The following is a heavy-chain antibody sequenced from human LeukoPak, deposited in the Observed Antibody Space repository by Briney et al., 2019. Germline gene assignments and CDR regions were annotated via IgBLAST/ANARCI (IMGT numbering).Heavy chain of an antibody. J-gene: IGHJ5*02. CDR2: ISSSSSTI. Sequence: GGSLRLSCAASGFTFSSYSMNWVRQAPGKGLEWGSYISSSSSTIYYADSVKGRFTISRDNAKNSLYLQMNSLRAEDTAVYYCARDGISLVVVPAATLGWFDPWGQGTLVTVSS. CDR3: ARDGISLVVVPAATLGWFDP. D-gene: IGHD2-2*01. CDR1: GFTFSSYS. V-gene: IGHV3-48*04.